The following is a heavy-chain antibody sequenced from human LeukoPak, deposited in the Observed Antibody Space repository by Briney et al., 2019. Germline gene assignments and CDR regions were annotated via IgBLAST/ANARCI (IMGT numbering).Heavy chain of an antibody. CDR3: ARATRPRGDFDY. D-gene: IGHD6-6*01. J-gene: IGHJ4*02. V-gene: IGHV4-39*07. CDR1: SGSISSSSYY. CDR2: IYYSGST. Sequence: SETLSLTCTVSSGSISSSSYYWGWIRQPPGKGLEWIGSIYYSGSTYYNPSLKSRVTISVDTSNNRFSLKLMSVTAADTAVYYCARATRPRGDFDYWGQGTLVTVSS.